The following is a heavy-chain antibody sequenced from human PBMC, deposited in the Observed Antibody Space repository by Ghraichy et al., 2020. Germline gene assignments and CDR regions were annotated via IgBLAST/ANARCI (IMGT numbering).Heavy chain of an antibody. J-gene: IGHJ4*02. CDR3: ASPPTVVRGVITRPQYFFHY. CDR2: IVPIFRTP. V-gene: IGHV1-69*13. D-gene: IGHD3-10*01. Sequence: SVKVSCKASGDTFSSEGLGWVRQAPGQGLEWMGGIVPIFRTPSYAQKFQDRLTITADESTRTVYMELSSLRDDDTAVYYCASPPTVVRGVITRPQYFFHYWGQGSLVTVSS. CDR1: GDTFSSEG.